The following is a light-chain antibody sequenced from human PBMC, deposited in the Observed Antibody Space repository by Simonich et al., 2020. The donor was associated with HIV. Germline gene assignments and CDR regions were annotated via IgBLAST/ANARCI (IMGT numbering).Light chain of an antibody. CDR1: SSDVGASNY. CDR2: DVT. Sequence: QSALTQPASVSGSPGQSITISCTGTSSDVGASNYVSWYQLRPGKAPKLMIYDVTARPSGLSERFSGSKSGNTASLTISGLQAEDEADYYCCSYAGSYTWVFGGGTKLTVL. CDR3: CSYAGSYTWV. V-gene: IGLV2-11*01. J-gene: IGLJ3*02.